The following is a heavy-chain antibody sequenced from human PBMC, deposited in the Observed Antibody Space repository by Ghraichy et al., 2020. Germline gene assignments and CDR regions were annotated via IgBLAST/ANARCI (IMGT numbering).Heavy chain of an antibody. CDR1: GGTFSSYA. V-gene: IGHV1-69*13. Sequence: SVKVSCKASGGTFSSYAISWVRQAPGQGLEWMGGIIPIFGTANYAQKFQGRVTITADESTSTAYMELSSLRSEDTAVYYCASSTKMATITCPFDYWGQGTLVTVSS. J-gene: IGHJ4*02. CDR3: ASSTKMATITCPFDY. CDR2: IIPIFGTA. D-gene: IGHD5-24*01.